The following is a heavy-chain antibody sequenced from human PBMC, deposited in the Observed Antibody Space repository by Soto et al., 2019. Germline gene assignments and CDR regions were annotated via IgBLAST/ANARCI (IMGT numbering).Heavy chain of an antibody. D-gene: IGHD5-12*01. Sequence: GASVKVSCKASGYTFTSYAMHWVRQAPGQRLEWMGWINAGNGNTKYSQKFQGRVTITRDTSASTAYMELSSLRSEDTAVYYCARFIVATTFLDYWGQGTLVTVSS. CDR3: ARFIVATTFLDY. V-gene: IGHV1-3*01. CDR2: INAGNGNT. CDR1: GYTFTSYA. J-gene: IGHJ4*02.